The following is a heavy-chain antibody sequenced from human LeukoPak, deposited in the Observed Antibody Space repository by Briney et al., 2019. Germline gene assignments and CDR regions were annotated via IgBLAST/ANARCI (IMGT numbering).Heavy chain of an antibody. CDR3: ARSGVTYYYGSGTLY. CDR1: GGSISSGSYY. CDR2: IYTSGST. V-gene: IGHV4-61*02. J-gene: IGHJ4*02. Sequence: SQTLSLTCTVSGGSISSGSYYWSWIRQPAGKGLEWIGRIYTSGSTNYNPSLKSRVTISVDSSRNQFSLKLSSVTAADTAVYYCARSGVTYYYGSGTLYWGQGTLVTVSS. D-gene: IGHD3-10*01.